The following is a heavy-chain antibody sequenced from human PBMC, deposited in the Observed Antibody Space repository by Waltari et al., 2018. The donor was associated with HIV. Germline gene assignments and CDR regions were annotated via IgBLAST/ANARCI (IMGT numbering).Heavy chain of an antibody. J-gene: IGHJ5*02. CDR2: IIPVFGTT. CDR3: ARDRRVVPAADNNWLDP. CDR1: GGTFSTFA. D-gene: IGHD2-2*01. V-gene: IGHV1-69*01. Sequence: QVQLVQSGAAVKTPGSSVKVSCKASGGTFSTFAISWVRQAPGQGLEWMGLIIPVFGTTNYAQKFQGRLTITAAASTDTAYMELTSLTSDDTAVYYCARDRRVVPAADNNWLDPWGQGTLVTVSS.